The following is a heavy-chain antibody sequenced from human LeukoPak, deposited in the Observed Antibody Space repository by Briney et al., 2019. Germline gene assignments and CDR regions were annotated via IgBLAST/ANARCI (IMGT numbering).Heavy chain of an antibody. V-gene: IGHV3-30*18. CDR1: GFTFSSYG. D-gene: IGHD1-14*01. CDR2: ISYDGSNG. CDR3: ANHFYNLAA. Sequence: PGGSLRLSCAASGFTFSSYGMHWVRQAPGKGLEWVAVISYDGSNGYYADSVKGRFTISRDNSKNTLYLQMNSLRAEDTAVYYCANHFYNLAAWGQGTLVTVSS. J-gene: IGHJ5*02.